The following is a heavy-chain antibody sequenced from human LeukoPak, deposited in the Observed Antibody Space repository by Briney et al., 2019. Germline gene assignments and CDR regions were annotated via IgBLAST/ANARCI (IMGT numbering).Heavy chain of an antibody. V-gene: IGHV4-39*01. CDR3: ARPYSSGWHDAFDI. CDR1: GGSISSSSYY. D-gene: IGHD6-19*01. Sequence: SETLSLTCTVSGGSISSSSYYWGWIRQPPGKGLEWIGSIYYSGSTYYNPSLKSRVTISVDTSKNQFSLRLSSVTAADTAVYYCARPYSSGWHDAFDIWGQGTMVTVSS. J-gene: IGHJ3*02. CDR2: IYYSGST.